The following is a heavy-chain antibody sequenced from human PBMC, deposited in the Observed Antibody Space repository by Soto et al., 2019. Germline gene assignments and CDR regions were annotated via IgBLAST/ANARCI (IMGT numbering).Heavy chain of an antibody. D-gene: IGHD6-13*01. Sequence: SETLSLTCAVYGGSFSGYYWNWIRQPPGKGLEWIGEVNHSGSTNYNPSLKSRVTISVDTSKNQFSLKLSSVTAADTAVYYCARDRLGQLEKAVDYWGQGTLVTVSS. J-gene: IGHJ4*02. CDR1: GGSFSGYY. CDR3: ARDRLGQLEKAVDY. V-gene: IGHV4-34*01. CDR2: VNHSGST.